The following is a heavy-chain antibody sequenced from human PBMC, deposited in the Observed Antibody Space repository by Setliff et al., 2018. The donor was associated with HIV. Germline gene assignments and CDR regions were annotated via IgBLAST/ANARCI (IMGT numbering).Heavy chain of an antibody. CDR1: SGSISSSNW. J-gene: IGHJ6*03. V-gene: IGHV4-4*02. Sequence: PSETLSLTCAVSSGSISSSNWWSWVRQPPGKELEWIGEIYHSGSTNYNPSLKSRVTISVDTSKNQFSLKLSSVTAADTAVYYCNIYYYYYMDVWGKGTTVTVSS. CDR2: IYHSGST. CDR3: NIYYYYYMDV.